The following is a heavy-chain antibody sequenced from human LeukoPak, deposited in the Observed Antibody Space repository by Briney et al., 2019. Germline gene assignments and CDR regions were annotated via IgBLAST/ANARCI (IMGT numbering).Heavy chain of an antibody. CDR2: INPSGGST. D-gene: IGHD6-19*01. Sequence: ASVKVSCKASGYTFTSYYMHWVRQAPGQGLEWMGIINPSGGSTSYAQKLQGRVTMTTDTSTSTAYMELRSLRSDDTAVYYCAREGQWLAKSWFDPWGQGTLATVSS. CDR3: AREGQWLAKSWFDP. J-gene: IGHJ5*02. V-gene: IGHV1-46*01. CDR1: GYTFTSYY.